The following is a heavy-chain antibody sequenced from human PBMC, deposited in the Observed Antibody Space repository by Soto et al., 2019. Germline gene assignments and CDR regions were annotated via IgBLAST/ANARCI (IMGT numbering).Heavy chain of an antibody. Sequence: EVQLVESGGGLVQPGGSLRLSCAASGFTFSSYSMNWVRQAPGKGLEWVSYISSSSSTIYYADSVKGRFTISRDNAKNSLHLQGNSLRYEGTESDYCATRGCGGLLAARLSGPPLSYDYWGQGTLVTVSS. CDR2: ISSSSSTI. V-gene: IGHV3-48*02. J-gene: IGHJ4*02. CDR3: ATRGCGGLLAARLSGPPLSYDY. D-gene: IGHD6-6*01. CDR1: GFTFSSYS.